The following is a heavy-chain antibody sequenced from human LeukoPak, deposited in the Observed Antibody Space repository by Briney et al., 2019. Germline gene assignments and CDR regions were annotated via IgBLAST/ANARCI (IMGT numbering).Heavy chain of an antibody. V-gene: IGHV4-34*01. CDR1: GGSFSGYY. Sequence: SETLSLTCAVYGGSFSGYYWAWIRQPPGKRLEWIGSINYSGRPYYNPSLKSRVTISVDTSKNQFSLKMTSVTAADTAVFFCARSEINDYMNYWGQGIPVTVSS. CDR3: ARSEINDYMNY. D-gene: IGHD4-11*01. CDR2: INYSGRP. J-gene: IGHJ4*02.